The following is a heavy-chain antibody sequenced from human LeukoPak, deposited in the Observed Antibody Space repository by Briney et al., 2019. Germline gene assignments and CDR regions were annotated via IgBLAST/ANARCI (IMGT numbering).Heavy chain of an antibody. CDR2: ISSSSSYI. Sequence: GGSLRLSCAASGFTFSSYSMNWVRQAPGKGLEWVSSISSSSSYIYYADSVKGRFTISRDNAKNSLYLQMNSLRAEDTAVYYCARELDSSGYYYEGYYYFDYWGQGTLVTVSS. V-gene: IGHV3-21*04. CDR1: GFTFSSYS. J-gene: IGHJ4*02. D-gene: IGHD3-22*01. CDR3: ARELDSSGYYYEGYYYFDY.